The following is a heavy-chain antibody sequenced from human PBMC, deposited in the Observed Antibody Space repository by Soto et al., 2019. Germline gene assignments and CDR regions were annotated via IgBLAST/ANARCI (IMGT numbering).Heavy chain of an antibody. V-gene: IGHV3-30*18. CDR1: GFTFSSFG. CDR3: AKDRWGDFGDLNLPGY. J-gene: IGHJ1*01. D-gene: IGHD4-17*01. CDR2: ISDDGSSK. Sequence: QVLLVESGGGVVQPGRSLRISCAVSGFTFSSFGMHWVRQAPGKGLEWVAVISDDGSSKHYADSLKGRFTISRDNSNNTPYLQLDSLGPEDTAVYYSAKDRWGDFGDLNLPGYWGQGTLVTVSS.